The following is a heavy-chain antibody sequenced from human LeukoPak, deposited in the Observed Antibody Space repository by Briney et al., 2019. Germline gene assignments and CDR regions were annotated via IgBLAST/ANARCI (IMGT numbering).Heavy chain of an antibody. CDR1: GGSISSSSYY. D-gene: IGHD2-8*01. J-gene: IGHJ5*02. Sequence: PSETLSLTCTVSGGSISSSSYYWGWIRQPPGKGLEWIGSIYYSGSTYYNPSLKSRVTISVDTSKNQFSLKLSSVTAADTAVYYCARATEVSISVMVYAFDPWGQGTLVTVSS. CDR2: IYYSGST. V-gene: IGHV4-39*07. CDR3: ARATEVSISVMVYAFDP.